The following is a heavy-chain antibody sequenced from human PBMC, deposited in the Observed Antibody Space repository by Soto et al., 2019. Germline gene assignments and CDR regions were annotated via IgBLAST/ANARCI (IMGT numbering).Heavy chain of an antibody. J-gene: IGHJ6*02. CDR3: ARDFSVRGMDV. CDR2: IIPIFGTA. CDR1: GVTFSSYA. V-gene: IGHV1-69*13. D-gene: IGHD1-26*01. Sequence: GASGKVSCKAYGVTFSSYAISWVRQSPGQGLEWMGGIIPIFGTANYAQKFQGRVTITADESTSTAYMELSSLRSEDAAVYYCARDFSVRGMDVWGQGTTVTVSS.